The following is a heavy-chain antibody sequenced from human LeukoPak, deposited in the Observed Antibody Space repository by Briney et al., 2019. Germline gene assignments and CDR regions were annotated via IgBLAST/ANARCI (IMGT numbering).Heavy chain of an antibody. CDR3: ARAGITMIVWTRDDAFDI. Sequence: GGSLRLSCAASGFTFSSYEMNWVRQAPGKGLEWVSYISSSGSTIYYADSVKGRFTISRDNAKNSLYLQMNSLRAEDTAVYYCARAGITMIVWTRDDAFDIWGQGTMVTVSS. CDR1: GFTFSSYE. CDR2: ISSSGSTI. J-gene: IGHJ3*02. V-gene: IGHV3-48*03. D-gene: IGHD3-22*01.